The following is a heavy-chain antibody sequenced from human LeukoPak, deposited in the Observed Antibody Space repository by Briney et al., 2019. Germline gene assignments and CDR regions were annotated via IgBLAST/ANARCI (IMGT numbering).Heavy chain of an antibody. CDR3: AKSGGLAAAGLGY. CDR2: IYSRGDT. Sequence: PGGSLRLSCAASEFIVSINYMTWVRQAPGKGLEWVSLIYSRGDTKYADSVKGRFTISRDNSKNTLYLQMSSLRTEDTAVYYCAKSGGLAAAGLGYWGQGTLVTVSS. D-gene: IGHD6-13*01. V-gene: IGHV3-66*01. J-gene: IGHJ4*02. CDR1: EFIVSINY.